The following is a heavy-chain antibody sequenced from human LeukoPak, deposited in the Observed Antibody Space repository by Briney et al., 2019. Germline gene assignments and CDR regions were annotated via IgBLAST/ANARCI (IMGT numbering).Heavy chain of an antibody. V-gene: IGHV3-48*02. CDR1: GFAFNTYS. J-gene: IGHJ4*02. Sequence: GGSLRLSCAASGFAFNTYSMNWVRQAPGKGLEWISSITSSSSPIYYADSVKGRFTVSRDNAKNSLCLQMNSLRDEDTAVYYCARDHYRRNDYWGQGTLVTVSS. CDR3: ARDHYRRNDY. CDR2: ITSSSSPI. D-gene: IGHD1-26*01.